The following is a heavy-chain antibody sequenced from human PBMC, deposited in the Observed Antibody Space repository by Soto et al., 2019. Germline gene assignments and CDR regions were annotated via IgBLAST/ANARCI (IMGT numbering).Heavy chain of an antibody. J-gene: IGHJ4*02. CDR3: ARGHKYNWNCFDY. CDR1: GYTFTGYY. V-gene: IGHV1-2*04. Sequence: QVQLVQSGAEVKKPGASVKVSCKASGYTFTGYYMHWVRQAPGQGLEWMGWINPNSGGTNYAQKFQGWVTMTRDTALSTAYMELSRLRSDDTAVYYCARGHKYNWNCFDYWGQGTLVTVSS. CDR2: INPNSGGT. D-gene: IGHD1-20*01.